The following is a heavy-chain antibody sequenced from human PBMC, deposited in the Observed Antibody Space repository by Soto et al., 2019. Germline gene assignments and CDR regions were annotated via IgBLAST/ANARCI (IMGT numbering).Heavy chain of an antibody. J-gene: IGHJ6*02. V-gene: IGHV4-59*01. CDR1: GGSISSYY. Sequence: PSETLSLTCTVSGGSISSYYWSWIRQPPGKGLKWIGYIYYSGSTNYNPSLKSRVTTSVDTSKNQFSLKLSSVTAADTAVYYCARGGGYCSGGSCYWYYYYYGMDVWGQGTTVTVSS. CDR2: IYYSGST. CDR3: ARGGGYCSGGSCYWYYYYYGMDV. D-gene: IGHD2-15*01.